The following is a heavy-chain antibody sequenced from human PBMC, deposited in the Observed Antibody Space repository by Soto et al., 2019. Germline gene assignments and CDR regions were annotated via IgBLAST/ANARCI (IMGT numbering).Heavy chain of an antibody. CDR2: IVSSGVRR. Sequence: EVQLLESGGDLVQPGGSLRLSCAASGFTFSDFAMSWVRQAPGKGLEWVSAIVSSGVRRYYADSVKGRFTVSRDNSINTLYLQMNSLRADDTAVYYCAKDTVAGTVNWFDPWGQGTLVTVSS. V-gene: IGHV3-23*01. CDR3: AKDTVAGTVNWFDP. CDR1: GFTFSDFA. J-gene: IGHJ5*02. D-gene: IGHD6-19*01.